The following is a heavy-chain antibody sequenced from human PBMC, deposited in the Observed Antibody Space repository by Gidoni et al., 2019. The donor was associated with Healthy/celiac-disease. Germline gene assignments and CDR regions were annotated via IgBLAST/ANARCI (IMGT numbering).Heavy chain of an antibody. J-gene: IGHJ2*01. CDR3: AKAEINRRYCSGGSCYSSDWYFDL. V-gene: IGHV3-9*01. D-gene: IGHD2-15*01. Sequence: EVQLVESGGGLVQPGRSLRLSCAASGFTFDDYAMHWVRQAPGKGLEWVSGISWNSGSIGYADSVKGRFTISRDNAKNSLYLQMNSLRAEDTALYYCAKAEINRRYCSGGSCYSSDWYFDLWGRGTLVTVSS. CDR2: ISWNSGSI. CDR1: GFTFDDYA.